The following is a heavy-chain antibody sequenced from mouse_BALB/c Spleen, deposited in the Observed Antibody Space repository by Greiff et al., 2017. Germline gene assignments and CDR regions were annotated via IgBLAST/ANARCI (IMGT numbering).Heavy chain of an antibody. D-gene: IGHD1-1*01. V-gene: IGHV7-3*02. CDR3: ARDKDYGTMFDY. J-gene: IGHJ2*01. Sequence: EVHLVESGGGLVQPGGSLRLSCATSGFTFTDYYMSWVRQPPGKALEWLGFIRNKANGYTTEYSASVKGRFTISRDNSQSILYLQMNTLRAEDSATYYCARDKDYGTMFDYWGQGTTLTVSS. CDR1: GFTFTDYY. CDR2: IRNKANGYTT.